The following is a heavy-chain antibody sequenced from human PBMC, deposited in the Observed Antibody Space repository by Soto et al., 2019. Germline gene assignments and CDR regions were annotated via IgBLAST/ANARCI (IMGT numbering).Heavy chain of an antibody. CDR1: GGTFSSYT. CDR2: IIPILGIA. D-gene: IGHD3-10*01. CDR3: ARYQALWFGELGFWFDP. Sequence: QVQLVQSGAEVKKPGSSVKVSCKASGGTFSSYTISWVRQAPGQGLEWMGRIIPILGIANYAQKFQDRVTINDDKYTSTSYRELSSLISGDTSVYYCARYQALWFGELGFWFDPWGQGTLVTVSS. J-gene: IGHJ5*02. V-gene: IGHV1-69*02.